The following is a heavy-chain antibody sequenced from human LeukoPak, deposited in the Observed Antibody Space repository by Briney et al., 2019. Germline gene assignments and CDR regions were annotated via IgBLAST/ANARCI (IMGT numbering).Heavy chain of an antibody. Sequence: SETLSLTCAVSGGSISSGGYSWSWIRQPPGKGLEWIGEINHSGSTNYNPSLKSRVTISVDTSKNQFSLKLSSVTAADTAVYYCARAIWVSGSWYGDAFDIWGQGTMVTVSS. CDR1: GGSISSGGYS. CDR3: ARAIWVSGSWYGDAFDI. CDR2: INHSGST. D-gene: IGHD6-13*01. V-gene: IGHV4-34*01. J-gene: IGHJ3*02.